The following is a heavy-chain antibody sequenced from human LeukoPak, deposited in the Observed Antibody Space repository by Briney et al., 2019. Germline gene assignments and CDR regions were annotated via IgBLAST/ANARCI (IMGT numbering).Heavy chain of an antibody. Sequence: ASVQVSCKASGYIFTGYYMRWVRQAPGQGLEWMGWINPNSGDTNYAQKFQGRVTMTRDTSISTAYMELSRLRSDDTAVYYCAREVWFGELLKFDYWGQGTLVTVSS. CDR1: GYIFTGYY. J-gene: IGHJ4*02. V-gene: IGHV1-2*02. D-gene: IGHD3-10*01. CDR2: INPNSGDT. CDR3: AREVWFGELLKFDY.